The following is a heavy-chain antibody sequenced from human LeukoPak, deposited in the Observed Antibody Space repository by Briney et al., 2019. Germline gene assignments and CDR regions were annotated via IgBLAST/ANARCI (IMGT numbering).Heavy chain of an antibody. CDR1: GFTFSTYW. Sequence: PGGSLRLSCAASGFTFSTYWMSWVRQAPGEGLEWVANIKQDGSEKYYVDSVKGRFTISRDNAKNSLYLQMNSLRAEDTAVYYCARGSGYYLAHFDYWGQGTLVTVSS. CDR2: IKQDGSEK. J-gene: IGHJ4*02. D-gene: IGHD3-22*01. CDR3: ARGSGYYLAHFDY. V-gene: IGHV3-7*01.